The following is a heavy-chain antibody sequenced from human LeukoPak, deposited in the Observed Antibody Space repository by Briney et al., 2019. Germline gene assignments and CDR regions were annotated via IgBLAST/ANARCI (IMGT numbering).Heavy chain of an antibody. CDR2: VSYIGRT. J-gene: IGHJ3*01. CDR1: GGSLNGHH. D-gene: IGHD3-22*01. V-gene: IGHV4-59*11. CDR3: ARLLDNDISGDPDTFDV. Sequence: PLETLSLTCTVSGGSLNGHHWSWIRQPPGKRLEWIIYVSYIGRTKDNPSLQSRVTISIDTSKRLFSLTMTSVTSADTALCSCARLLDNDISGDPDTFDVWGQGTTVIVS.